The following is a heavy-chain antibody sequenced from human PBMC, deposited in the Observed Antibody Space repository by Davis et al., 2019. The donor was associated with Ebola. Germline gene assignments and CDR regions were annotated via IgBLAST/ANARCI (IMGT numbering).Heavy chain of an antibody. V-gene: IGHV1-69*06. CDR3: ANQPYCGPDCRLTHHNKWFDP. CDR2: IIPIFGAA. CDR1: GGTFSSYA. J-gene: IGHJ5*02. D-gene: IGHD2-21*01. Sequence: SVKVSCKASGGTFSSYALAWARQAPGQGLEWMGGIIPIFGAATYAQKFQGGVTISADKSTTTAYMELSSLKFDDTAVYYCANQPYCGPDCRLTHHNKWFDPWGQGTLITVSS.